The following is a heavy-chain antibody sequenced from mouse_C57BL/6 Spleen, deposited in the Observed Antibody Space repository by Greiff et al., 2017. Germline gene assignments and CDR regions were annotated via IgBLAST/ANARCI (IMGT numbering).Heavy chain of an antibody. CDR3: ARDGNYGFYAMDY. J-gene: IGHJ4*01. CDR1: GFTFSDYG. Sequence: EVHLVESGGGLVKPGGSLKLSCAASGFTFSDYGLHWVRQAPEKGLEWVAYISSGSSTNYYADTVKGRFTISRDNAKNTLFLQMTSLRSEDTAMYYCARDGNYGFYAMDYWGQGTSVTVSS. CDR2: ISSGSSTN. D-gene: IGHD2-1*01. V-gene: IGHV5-17*01.